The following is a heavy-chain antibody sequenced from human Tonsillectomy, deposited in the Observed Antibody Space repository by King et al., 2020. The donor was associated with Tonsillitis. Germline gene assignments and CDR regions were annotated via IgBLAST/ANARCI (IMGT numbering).Heavy chain of an antibody. Sequence: VQLVESGGGLVQPGGSLRLSCAASGLTLSSNAMTWVRQAPGKGLEWVSSISANGGSTYYADSVKGRFTISRDNSKNTLYLQMNSLRAEDTAIYFCAKHPLVWLSNFDYWGQGTLVTVSS. CDR3: AKHPLVWLSNFDY. V-gene: IGHV3-23*04. D-gene: IGHD3-9*01. CDR2: ISANGGST. J-gene: IGHJ4*02. CDR1: GLTLSSNA.